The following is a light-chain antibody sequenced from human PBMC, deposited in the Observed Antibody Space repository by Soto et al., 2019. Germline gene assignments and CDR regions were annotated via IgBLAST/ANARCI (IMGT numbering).Light chain of an antibody. Sequence: DIVLTQSPGTLSLSPGERATLSCRASQSISSNYLAWHQQKPGQAPRLLIYGASSRATGIPDRFSGSGSGTDFTLTISRLEPEDFAVFYCQQYDASPYTFGQGTKLEIK. CDR3: QQYDASPYT. J-gene: IGKJ2*01. CDR1: QSISSNY. CDR2: GAS. V-gene: IGKV3-20*01.